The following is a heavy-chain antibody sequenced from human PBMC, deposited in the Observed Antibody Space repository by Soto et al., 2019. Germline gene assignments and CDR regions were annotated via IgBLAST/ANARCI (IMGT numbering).Heavy chain of an antibody. V-gene: IGHV1-46*01. Sequence: ASVKVSCKASGYTFTSYYMHWVRQAPGQGLEWMGIINPSGGSTSYAQKFQGRVTMTRDTSTSTVYMELSSVRSEDTAVFYCAREGVETYCGGDCPSTGFDYWGQGTLVTVSS. J-gene: IGHJ4*01. CDR3: AREGVETYCGGDCPSTGFDY. CDR2: INPSGGST. D-gene: IGHD2-21*02. CDR1: GYTFTSYY.